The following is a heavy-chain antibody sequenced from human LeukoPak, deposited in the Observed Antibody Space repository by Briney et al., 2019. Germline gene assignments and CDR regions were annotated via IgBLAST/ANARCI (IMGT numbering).Heavy chain of an antibody. J-gene: IGHJ4*02. CDR1: GYTLTELS. D-gene: IGHD2-2*01. CDR3: ARATVVVSGGRVPRINEIDY. CDR2: ISAYNGNT. Sequence: GASVKVSCKVSGYTLTELSMHWVRQAPGQGLEWMGWISAYNGNTNYAHNLQGRVSMTKDTSTSTAYMELRSLRPDDTAVYYCARATVVVSGGRVPRINEIDYWGQGTRVTVSS. V-gene: IGHV1-18*01.